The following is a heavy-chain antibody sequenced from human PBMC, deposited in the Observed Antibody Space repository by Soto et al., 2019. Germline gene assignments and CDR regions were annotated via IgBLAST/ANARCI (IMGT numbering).Heavy chain of an antibody. J-gene: IGHJ5*02. Sequence: QVQLQQWGAGLLKPSETLSLTCVVYGGSFSGYYWSWMRQSPGKGLEWIGGINHRGSTNYNPSLASRVTISVDTSKNQFSLKLPSVTAADTAMYYCARDGFCTSTTCRVGNWFDPWGQGTLVTVSS. CDR3: ARDGFCTSTTCRVGNWFDP. CDR2: INHRGST. V-gene: IGHV4-34*01. CDR1: GGSFSGYY. D-gene: IGHD2-2*01.